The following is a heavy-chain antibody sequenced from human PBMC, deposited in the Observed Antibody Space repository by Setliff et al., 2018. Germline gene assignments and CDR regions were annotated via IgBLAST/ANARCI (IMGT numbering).Heavy chain of an antibody. CDR3: ARWVAAAGIHNYFDY. D-gene: IGHD6-13*01. CDR1: GESFSGYF. Sequence: SETLSLTCAVYGESFSGYFWSWIRQTPEKGLEWIGEISHSGNTNYNPSFKSRVTISIDTSKNQFSLKVNSVTAADTAVYFCARWVAAAGIHNYFDYWGQGTLVTVSS. J-gene: IGHJ4*02. CDR2: ISHSGNT. V-gene: IGHV4-34*01.